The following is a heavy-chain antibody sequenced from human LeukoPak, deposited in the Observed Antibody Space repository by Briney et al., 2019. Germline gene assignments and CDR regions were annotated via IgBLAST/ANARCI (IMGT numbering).Heavy chain of an antibody. CDR2: TYYRSKWYY. CDR1: GGRVSRKTTA. J-gene: IGHJ6*02. Sequence: SHTLLLTPAISGGRVSRKTTAWKWVRQSPARSLEWLGRTYYRSKWYYDYAVFVRSRITINPDTSKNLFSLQLNSVTPEDTAVYYCARDPGYYYAMDLWGQGTTVTVSS. V-gene: IGHV6-1*01. D-gene: IGHD2-15*01. CDR3: ARDPGYYYAMDL.